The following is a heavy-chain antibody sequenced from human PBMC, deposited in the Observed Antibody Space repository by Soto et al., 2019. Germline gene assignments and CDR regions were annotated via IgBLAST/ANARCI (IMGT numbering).Heavy chain of an antibody. J-gene: IGHJ6*02. CDR1: GGSISSYY. V-gene: IGHV4-4*07. D-gene: IGHD3-10*01. CDR3: ARDRRHYCSGSYYYYGIDV. Sequence: SETLSLTCTVSGGSISSYYWSWIRQPAGKGLGWSGRIYTSGRTNYNPSLKSRVTMSVDTSKTQFSLKLSSVTAADTAVYYCARDRRHYCSGSYYYYGIDVWGQGTMVTVSS. CDR2: IYTSGRT.